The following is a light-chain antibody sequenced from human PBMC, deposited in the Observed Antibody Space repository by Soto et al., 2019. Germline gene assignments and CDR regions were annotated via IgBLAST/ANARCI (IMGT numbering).Light chain of an antibody. CDR1: SSNIGSKY. CDR2: RNN. CDR3: AAWDSNLGGPA. J-gene: IGLJ2*01. V-gene: IGLV1-47*01. Sequence: QSVLTQPPSASGTPGQRVTISCSGSSSNIGSKYVYWYPQLPGTAPKLLMYRNNQRPSGVPDRFSGSKSGTSASLAISGLRSEDEADYHCAAWDSNLGGPAFGGGTKVTVL.